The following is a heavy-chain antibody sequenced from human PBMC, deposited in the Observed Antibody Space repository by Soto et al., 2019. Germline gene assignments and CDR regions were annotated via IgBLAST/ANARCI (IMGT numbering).Heavy chain of an antibody. CDR2: ISAYNGNT. J-gene: IGHJ4*02. V-gene: IGHV1-18*01. Sequence: QVQLVQSGAEVKKPGASVKVSCKASGYTFTSYGISWVRQAPGQGLEWMGWISAYNGNTNYAQKLQGRVTMTTDTATSTAYMELRSLRSDDTAVYYCASSKRRGIYAVYYFDYWGQGTLVTVSS. CDR1: GYTFTSYG. CDR3: ASSKRRGIYAVYYFDY. D-gene: IGHD3-16*01.